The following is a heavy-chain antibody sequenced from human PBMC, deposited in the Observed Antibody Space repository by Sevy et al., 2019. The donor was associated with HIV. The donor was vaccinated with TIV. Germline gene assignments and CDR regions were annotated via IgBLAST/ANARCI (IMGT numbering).Heavy chain of an antibody. CDR3: VREGVISSWSAWAFDI. Sequence: GSLRLSCAASGFTFSSYWMHWVRQAPGKGLVWVSRINSDVSRTSYADSVKGRFTISRDNAKNTLYLQMNSLGAEDKAVYYCVREGVISSWSAWAFDIWGQGKMVTDSS. CDR1: GFTFSSYW. V-gene: IGHV3-74*01. J-gene: IGHJ3*02. D-gene: IGHD6-13*01. CDR2: INSDVSRT.